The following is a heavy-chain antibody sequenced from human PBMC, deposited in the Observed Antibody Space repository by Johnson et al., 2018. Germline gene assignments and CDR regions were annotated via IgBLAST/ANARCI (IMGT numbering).Heavy chain of an antibody. CDR3: AKDYDSSGYASQE. V-gene: IGHV3-9*01. D-gene: IGHD3-22*01. Sequence: EVRLGEAGGGLAQPGRSLRLCCTASGFRFDDYAMHWVRQAPGKGLEWVSGISWNSGSIGYADSVKGRFSISRDSAKNSLYLPMNSLIPEDTALYYCAKDYDSSGYASQEWGQGTLVIVSS. CDR2: ISWNSGSI. CDR1: GFRFDDYA. J-gene: IGHJ1*01.